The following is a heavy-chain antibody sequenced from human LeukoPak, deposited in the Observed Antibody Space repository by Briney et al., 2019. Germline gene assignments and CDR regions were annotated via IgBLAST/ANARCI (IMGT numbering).Heavy chain of an antibody. CDR1: GGSISSSSYY. CDR3: ARHLGVTMVRGVIDY. J-gene: IGHJ4*02. Sequence: SETLSLTCTVSGGSISSSSYYWGWIRQPPGRGLEWIGSIYYSGSTYYNPSLKSRVTISVDTSKNQFSLKLSSVTAADTAVYYCARHLGVTMVRGVIDYWGQGTLVTVSS. D-gene: IGHD3-10*01. V-gene: IGHV4-39*01. CDR2: IYYSGST.